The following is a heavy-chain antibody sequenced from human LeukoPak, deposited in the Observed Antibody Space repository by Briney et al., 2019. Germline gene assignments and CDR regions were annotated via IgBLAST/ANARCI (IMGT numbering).Heavy chain of an antibody. D-gene: IGHD5-18*01. CDR1: GYTFTGYY. CDR3: ARGDDGYSYGTFDY. J-gene: IGHJ4*02. CDR2: INPNSGGT. V-gene: IGHV1-2*02. Sequence: ASVKVSCKASGYTFTGYYMHWVRQAPGQGFEWMGWINPNSGGTNYAQKFQGRVTMTRDTSISTAYMELSRLRSDDTAVYYCARGDDGYSYGTFDYWGQETLVTVSS.